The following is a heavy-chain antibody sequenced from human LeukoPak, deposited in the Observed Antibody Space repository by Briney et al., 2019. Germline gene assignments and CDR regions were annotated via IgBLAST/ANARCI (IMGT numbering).Heavy chain of an antibody. CDR1: GGSISSSSYY. D-gene: IGHD2-2*02. CDR2: IYYSGST. Sequence: SETLSLTCTVSGGSISSSSYYWGWIRQPPGKGLEWIGSIYYSGSTYYNPSLKSRVTISVDTSKNQFSLKLSSVAAADTAVYYCARAGSVPSAIAYYYYYMDVWGKGTTVTVSS. V-gene: IGHV4-39*01. J-gene: IGHJ6*03. CDR3: ARAGSVPSAIAYYYYYMDV.